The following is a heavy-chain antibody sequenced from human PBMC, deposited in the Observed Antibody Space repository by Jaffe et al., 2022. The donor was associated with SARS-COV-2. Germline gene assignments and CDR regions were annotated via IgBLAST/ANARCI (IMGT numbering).Heavy chain of an antibody. J-gene: IGHJ6*02. CDR2: ISWNSGSI. Sequence: EVQLVESGGGLVQPGRSLRLSCAASGFTFDDYAMHWVRQAPGKGLEWVSGISWNSGSIGYADSVKGRFTISRDNAKNSLYLQMNSLRAEDTALYYCAKAVEMATTRYYYYYGMDVWGQGTTVTVSS. CDR1: GFTFDDYA. D-gene: IGHD5-12*01. V-gene: IGHV3-9*01. CDR3: AKAVEMATTRYYYYYGMDV.